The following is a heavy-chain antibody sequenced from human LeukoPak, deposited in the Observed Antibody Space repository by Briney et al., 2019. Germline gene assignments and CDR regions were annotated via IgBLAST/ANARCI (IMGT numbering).Heavy chain of an antibody. J-gene: IGHJ4*02. CDR1: GGSISSYY. CDR3: AGHHTRNTVDF. Sequence: PSGTLSLTCTVSGGSISSYYWSWIRQPPGNGLEWIGYIYYSGSTNYNPSLKSRVTISLDTSKNQFSLKLSSVTAADTAVYYCAGHHTRNTVDFWGQGTLVTVSS. CDR2: IYYSGST. V-gene: IGHV4-59*08. D-gene: IGHD2-8*02.